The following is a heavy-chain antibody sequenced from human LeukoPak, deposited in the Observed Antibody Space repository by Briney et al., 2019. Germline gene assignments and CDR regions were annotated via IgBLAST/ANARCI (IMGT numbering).Heavy chain of an antibody. CDR1: GYTFTSYY. D-gene: IGHD3-22*01. Sequence: ASGKVSCKASGYTFTSYYMHWVRQAPGQGLEWMGIINPSGGSTSYAQKFQGRVTMTRDMSTSTVYMELSSLRSEDTAVYYCARLNYYDGTNDAFDIWGQGTMVTVSS. CDR3: ARLNYYDGTNDAFDI. V-gene: IGHV1-46*01. CDR2: INPSGGST. J-gene: IGHJ3*02.